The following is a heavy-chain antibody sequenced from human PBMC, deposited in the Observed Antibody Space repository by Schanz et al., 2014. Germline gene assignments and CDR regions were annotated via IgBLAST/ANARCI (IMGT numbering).Heavy chain of an antibody. D-gene: IGHD3-3*01. Sequence: GQLVESGGGLVQPGGSLRLSCVVSGFNFSSYGMHWVRQAPGKGLEWVAVISDDGSNHYYPDSVKGRFTISRDNSKNTLYLQMNSLRSEDTAVYYCAKDVDFWSGYYLDYWGQGTLVTVSS. V-gene: IGHV3-30*18. CDR1: GFNFSSYG. J-gene: IGHJ4*02. CDR3: AKDVDFWSGYYLDY. CDR2: ISDDGSNH.